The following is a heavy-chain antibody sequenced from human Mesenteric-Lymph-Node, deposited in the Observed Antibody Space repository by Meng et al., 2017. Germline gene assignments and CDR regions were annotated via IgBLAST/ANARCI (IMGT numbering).Heavy chain of an antibody. CDR3: ASHLDGASSWTGGFDS. CDR1: GYSFTNYW. D-gene: IGHD2-2*01. V-gene: IGHV5-51*01. J-gene: IGHJ5*01. Sequence: GESLKISCKGSGYSFTNYWIDWVRQTPGKGLEWMGIIHPGDSNSRYSPSFQGQVTVSADKSINTAYLQWSSLKASDTAIYYCASHLDGASSWTGGFDSWGQGTLVTVSS. CDR2: IHPGDSNS.